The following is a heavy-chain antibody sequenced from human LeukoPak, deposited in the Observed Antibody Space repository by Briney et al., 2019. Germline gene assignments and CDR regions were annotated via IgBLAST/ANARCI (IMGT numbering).Heavy chain of an antibody. J-gene: IGHJ4*02. CDR2: ISYDGSNK. Sequence: GGSLRLSCAASGFTFSSYAMHWVRQAPGKGLEWVAVISYDGSNKYYADSVKGRFTISRDNSKNTLYLQMNSLRAEDTAVYYCARGNIVGASIDYWGQGTLVTVSS. CDR3: ARGNIVGASIDY. V-gene: IGHV3-30-3*01. D-gene: IGHD1-26*01. CDR1: GFTFSSYA.